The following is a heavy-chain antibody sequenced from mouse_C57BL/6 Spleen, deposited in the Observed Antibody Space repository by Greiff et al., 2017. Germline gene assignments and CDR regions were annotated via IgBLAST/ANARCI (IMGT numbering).Heavy chain of an antibody. Sequence: VKLMESGPGLVQPSQSLSITCTVSGFSLTSYGVHWVRQSPGKGLEWLGVIWSGGSTDYNAAFISRLSISKDNSKSQVFFKMNSLQADDTAIYYCARYDGYYGGFAYWGQGTLVTVSA. V-gene: IGHV2-2*01. D-gene: IGHD2-3*01. CDR3: ARYDGYYGGFAY. J-gene: IGHJ3*01. CDR2: IWSGGST. CDR1: GFSLTSYG.